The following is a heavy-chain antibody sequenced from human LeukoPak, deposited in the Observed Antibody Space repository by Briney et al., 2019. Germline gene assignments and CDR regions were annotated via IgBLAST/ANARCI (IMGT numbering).Heavy chain of an antibody. J-gene: IGHJ3*01. V-gene: IGHV3-23*01. CDR1: GFPFSTYG. CDR2: ISPSGDIT. Sequence: PGGSLRLSCAASGFPFSTYGMNWVRQAPGKGLEWVSGISPSGDITYYADSVMGRFSISRDNPKSTVSLQMSSLRAEDTALYYCVRDLHWGGFDVWGQGTMVTVSS. D-gene: IGHD7-27*01. CDR3: VRDLHWGGFDV.